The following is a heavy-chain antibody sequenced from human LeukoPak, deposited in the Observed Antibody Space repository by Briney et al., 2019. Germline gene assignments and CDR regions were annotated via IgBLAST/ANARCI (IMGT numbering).Heavy chain of an antibody. V-gene: IGHV3-23*01. Sequence: GWSLRLSCAASGFTFSSYGMSWVRQAPGKGLEGVSAISGSGGSTYYADSVKGRFTISRDNSKNTLYLQMNSLRAEDTAVYYCAKDLSSPTYYYYMDVWGKGTTVTISS. CDR3: AKDLSSPTYYYYMDV. J-gene: IGHJ6*03. D-gene: IGHD6-19*01. CDR2: ISGSGGST. CDR1: GFTFSSYG.